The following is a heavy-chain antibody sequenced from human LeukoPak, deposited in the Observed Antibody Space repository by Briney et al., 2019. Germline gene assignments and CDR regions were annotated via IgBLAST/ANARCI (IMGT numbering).Heavy chain of an antibody. CDR1: GGSISSYY. CDR3: AGGAQWLAHDY. CDR2: LYNSGST. V-gene: IGHV4-59*08. D-gene: IGHD6-19*01. J-gene: IGHJ4*02. Sequence: SEALSLTCTVSGGSISSYYWSWVRQPPGKGLEWIGSLYNSGSTNYNPSLNSRVMILVDTSKNQFSLKLSSVTAADMAIYYCAGGAQWLAHDYWGQGTLVTVSS.